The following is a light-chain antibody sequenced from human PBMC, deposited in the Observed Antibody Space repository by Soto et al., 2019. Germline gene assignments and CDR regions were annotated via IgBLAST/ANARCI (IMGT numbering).Light chain of an antibody. CDR2: AAS. J-gene: IGKJ4*01. V-gene: IGKV1-27*01. CDR3: QRYNSAPPLT. Sequence: DSQMTQSPSSLSASVGDRVTITCRASQGISSYLAWYQQKPGKVPKLLIYAASTLQSGVPSRFSGSGSGTDFSLTISSLQPEDVATYYCQRYNSAPPLTFGGGTKVDIK. CDR1: QGISSY.